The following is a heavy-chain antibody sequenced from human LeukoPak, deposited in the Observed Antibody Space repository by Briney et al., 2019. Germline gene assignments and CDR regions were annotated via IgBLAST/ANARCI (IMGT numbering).Heavy chain of an antibody. CDR1: GYTFTGYY. CDR2: INPNSGGT. V-gene: IGHV1-2*02. CDR3: ARDAMVRGVTHYYMDV. J-gene: IGHJ6*03. D-gene: IGHD3-10*01. Sequence: GASVKVSCKASGYTFTGYYMHWVRQAPGQGLEWMGWINPNSGGTNYAQKFQGRVTMTRDTSISTAYMELSRLRSDDTAVYYCARDAMVRGVTHYYMDVWGKGTTVTVSS.